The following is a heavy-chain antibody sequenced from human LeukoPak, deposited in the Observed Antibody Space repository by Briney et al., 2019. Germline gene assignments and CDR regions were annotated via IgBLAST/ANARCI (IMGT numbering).Heavy chain of an antibody. J-gene: IGHJ4*02. CDR3: AREHSSSWDQFDY. D-gene: IGHD6-13*01. CDR1: GYSFVGYG. V-gene: IGHV1-18*01. CDR2: FNPENGNT. Sequence: ASVKVSCKASGYSFVGYGITWVRQAPGQGLEWMGWFNPENGNTNYAQKVQGRVTMTADTSTSTSYMELRSPRSDDTAVYYCAREHSSSWDQFDYWGQGTLVTVSS.